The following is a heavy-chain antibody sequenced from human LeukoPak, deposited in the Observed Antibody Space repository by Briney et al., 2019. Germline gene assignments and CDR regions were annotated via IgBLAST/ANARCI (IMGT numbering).Heavy chain of an antibody. V-gene: IGHV3-48*02. CDR1: GFTFSSYS. Sequence: GGSLRLSYAASGFTFSSYSMNWVRQAPGKGLEWVSYISSSSSTIYYADSVKGRFTISRDNAKNSLYLQMNSLRDEDTAVYYCARDPYSGSYSEHPSYYFDYWGQGTLVTVSS. J-gene: IGHJ4*02. CDR3: ARDPYSGSYSEHPSYYFDY. D-gene: IGHD1-26*01. CDR2: ISSSSSTI.